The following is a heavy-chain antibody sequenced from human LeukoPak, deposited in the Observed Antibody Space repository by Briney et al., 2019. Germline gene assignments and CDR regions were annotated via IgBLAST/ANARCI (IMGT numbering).Heavy chain of an antibody. CDR3: ARARFLGDTLLNY. V-gene: IGHV3-30*04. D-gene: IGHD1-26*01. CDR1: GFTFSSYA. CDR2: ISYDGSNK. Sequence: GRSLRLSCAASGFTFSSYAMHWVRQAPGKGLEWVAVISYDGSNKYYADSVKGRFTTSRDNSKNTLYLQMNSLRAEDTAVYYCARARFLGDTLLNYWGQGTLVTVSS. J-gene: IGHJ4*02.